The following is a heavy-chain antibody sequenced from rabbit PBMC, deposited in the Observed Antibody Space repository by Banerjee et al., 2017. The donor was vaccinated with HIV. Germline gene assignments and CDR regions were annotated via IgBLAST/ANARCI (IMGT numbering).Heavy chain of an antibody. CDR1: GFSFSGSYW. D-gene: IGHD6-1*01. CDR2: IHAGSSGIT. Sequence: QEQLEESGGDLVKPEGSLTLTCTASGFSFSGSYWICWVRQAPGKGLEWIACIHAGSSGITYYASWAKGRFTISKTSSTTVTLQMTSLTAADTATYFCARDPYGGYHGYGYALNLWGPGTLVTVS. J-gene: IGHJ4*01. CDR3: ARDPYGGYHGYGYALNL. V-gene: IGHV1S45*01.